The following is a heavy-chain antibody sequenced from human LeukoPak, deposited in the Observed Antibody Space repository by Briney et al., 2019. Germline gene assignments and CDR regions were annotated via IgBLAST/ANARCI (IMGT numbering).Heavy chain of an antibody. Sequence: GGSLRLSCAASGFTFSSYWMSWVRQALGKGLEWVANIKQDGSEKYYVDSVKGRFTISRENAKNSLFLQMSSLRADDTAVYYCGRELDGSVDYWDQGTLVTVSS. D-gene: IGHD3-10*01. V-gene: IGHV3-7*01. CDR3: GRELDGSVDY. J-gene: IGHJ4*02. CDR1: GFTFSSYW. CDR2: IKQDGSEK.